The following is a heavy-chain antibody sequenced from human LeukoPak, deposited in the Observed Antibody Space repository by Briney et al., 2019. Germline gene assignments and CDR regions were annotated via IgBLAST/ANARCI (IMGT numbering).Heavy chain of an antibody. J-gene: IGHJ4*02. D-gene: IGHD2-8*01. V-gene: IGHV3-66*01. Sequence: GGSLRLSCAASGFTVSSNYMSWVRQAPGKGLEWVSVIYSGGSTYYADSVKGRFTISRDNSKNTPYLQMNSLRAEDTAVYYCARVYDLYFDYWGQGTLVTVSS. CDR1: GFTVSSNY. CDR3: ARVYDLYFDY. CDR2: IYSGGST.